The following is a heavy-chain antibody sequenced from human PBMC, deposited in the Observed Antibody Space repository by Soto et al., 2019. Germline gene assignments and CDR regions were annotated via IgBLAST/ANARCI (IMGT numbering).Heavy chain of an antibody. CDR3: AREGIAAAGTFEAFDI. J-gene: IGHJ3*02. CDR1: GFTFSSYG. D-gene: IGHD6-13*01. CDR2: IWYDGSNK. Sequence: GGSLRLSCAASGFTFSSYGMHWVRQAPGKGLEWVAVIWYDGSNKYYADSVKGRFTISRDNSKNTLYLQMNSLRAEDTAVYYCAREGIAAAGTFEAFDIWGQGTMVTVSS. V-gene: IGHV3-33*01.